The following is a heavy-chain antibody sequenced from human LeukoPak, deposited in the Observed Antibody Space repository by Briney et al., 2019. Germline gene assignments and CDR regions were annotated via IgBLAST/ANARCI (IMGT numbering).Heavy chain of an antibody. CDR3: AARRGYTYGYDAYGMDV. D-gene: IGHD5-18*01. J-gene: IGHJ6*02. V-gene: IGHV1-69*04. CDR2: IIPILGIA. Sequence: SVKVSCKASGGTFSTYAISWVRQAPGQGLEWMGRIIPILGIANYAQKFQGRVTITADKSTSTAYMELSSLRSEDTAVYYCAARRGYTYGYDAYGMDVWGQGTTVTVSS. CDR1: GGTFSTYA.